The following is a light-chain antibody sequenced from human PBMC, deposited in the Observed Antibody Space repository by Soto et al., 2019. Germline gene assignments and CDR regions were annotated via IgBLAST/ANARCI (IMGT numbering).Light chain of an antibody. J-gene: IGKJ2*01. V-gene: IGKV3-20*01. CDR1: QSVSSSY. CDR3: QQYGSSPMYT. Sequence: EIVLTQSPGTLSLSPGERATLSCRASQSVSSSYLAWYQQKPGQAPRRLIYGASSSATGIPDRFSVSGSGTDFTLTISRLEPEDCAVYYSQQYGSSPMYTFGQGTKLEIK. CDR2: GAS.